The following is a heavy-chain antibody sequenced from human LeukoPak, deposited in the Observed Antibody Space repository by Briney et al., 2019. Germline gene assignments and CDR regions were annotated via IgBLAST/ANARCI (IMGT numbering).Heavy chain of an antibody. CDR3: AGAYCGGDCYSGRAFDI. V-gene: IGHV4-4*02. CDR1: GGSISSSYW. Sequence: PSETLSPTCAVSGGSISSSYWWSWVRQPPGKGLEWIGEVYHSVSTNYYPSLKSRVTISIEKSKNQFSLKLSSVTAADTAVYYCAGAYCGGDCYSGRAFDIWGQGTMVTVSS. J-gene: IGHJ3*02. D-gene: IGHD2-21*02. CDR2: VYHSVST.